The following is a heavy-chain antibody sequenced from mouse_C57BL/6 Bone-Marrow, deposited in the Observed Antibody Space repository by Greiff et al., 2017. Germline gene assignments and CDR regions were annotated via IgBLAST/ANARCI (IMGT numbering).Heavy chain of an antibody. CDR3: ARGLPREYYFDY. D-gene: IGHD2-10*01. CDR1: GYTFTNYW. J-gene: IGHJ2*01. V-gene: IGHV1-63*01. Sequence: VKLMESGAELVRPGTSVKMSCKASGYTFTNYWIGWAKQRPGHGLEWIGDIYPGGGYTNYNEKFKGKATLTADKSSSTAYMQFSSLTSEDSAIYYCARGLPREYYFDYWGQCTTLTVSS. CDR2: IYPGGGYT.